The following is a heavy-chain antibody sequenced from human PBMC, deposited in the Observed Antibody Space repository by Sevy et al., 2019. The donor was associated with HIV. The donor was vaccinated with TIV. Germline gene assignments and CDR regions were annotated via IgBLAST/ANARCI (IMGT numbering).Heavy chain of an antibody. J-gene: IGHJ1*01. V-gene: IGHV3-30-3*01. CDR3: AFERLSSNVAEYFQN. Sequence: GESLKISCAASGFTFTSYSMHWVRQAPGKGLEWVATISYDATNKHYADSVKGRFTISRDNSRNSLFLQMNSLRSEDTAVYYCAFERLSSNVAEYFQNWGQGTLVTVSS. D-gene: IGHD4-4*01. CDR2: ISYDATNK. CDR1: GFTFTSYS.